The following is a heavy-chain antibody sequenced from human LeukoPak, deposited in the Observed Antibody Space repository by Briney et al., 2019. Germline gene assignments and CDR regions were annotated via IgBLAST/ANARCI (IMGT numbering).Heavy chain of an antibody. CDR1: GFTVSSNY. Sequence: GGSLRLSCAASGFTVSSNYMSWVRQAPGKGLEWVGRIKSKTDGGTTDYAAPVKGRFTISRDDSKSTLYLQMNSLKTEDTAVYYCTTKTLIAAAGTDYWGQGTLVTVSS. V-gene: IGHV3-15*01. CDR3: TTKTLIAAAGTDY. D-gene: IGHD6-13*01. J-gene: IGHJ4*02. CDR2: IKSKTDGGTT.